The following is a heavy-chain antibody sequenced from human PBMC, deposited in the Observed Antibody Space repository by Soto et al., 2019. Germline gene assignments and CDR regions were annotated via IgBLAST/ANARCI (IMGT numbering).Heavy chain of an antibody. Sequence: SCAASGFTFGSYAMGWVRQAPGRGLEWVSGTSGSGDTTNHADTVKGRFTISRDNSKNTLYLQMTSLRAEDTAVYYCAAQRLITMIVVVDYWGQGTLVTVSS. D-gene: IGHD3-22*01. CDR3: AAQRLITMIVVVDY. CDR1: GFTFGSYA. J-gene: IGHJ4*02. V-gene: IGHV3-23*01. CDR2: TSGSGDTT.